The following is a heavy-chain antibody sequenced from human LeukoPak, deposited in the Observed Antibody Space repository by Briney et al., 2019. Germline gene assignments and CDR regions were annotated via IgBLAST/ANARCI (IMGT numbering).Heavy chain of an antibody. D-gene: IGHD6-6*01. CDR2: MNPNSGNT. J-gene: IGHJ6*02. V-gene: IGHV1-8*01. CDR1: GYTLTSYD. CDR3: ARGGGSSYGYYYGLDV. Sequence: ASVKVSCKASGYTLTSYDINWGRLATGQGLEWMGWMNPNSGNTGYVQKFQGRVTMTRNTSISTAYMELSSLKSEDTGVYYCARGGGSSYGYYYGLDVWGQGTTVTVSS.